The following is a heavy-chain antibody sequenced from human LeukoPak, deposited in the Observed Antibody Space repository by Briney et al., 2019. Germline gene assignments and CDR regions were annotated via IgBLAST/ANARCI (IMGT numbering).Heavy chain of an antibody. D-gene: IGHD2-2*01. V-gene: IGHV1-18*01. CDR3: ARLLVPAAIGAFDI. Sequence: PSVKVSCKASGYTFTSYGISWVRQAPGQGLEWMGWISAYNGSTNYAQKLQGRVTMTTDTSTSTAYMELRSLRSDDTAVYYCARLLVPAAIGAFDIWGQGTMVTVSS. CDR2: ISAYNGST. CDR1: GYTFTSYG. J-gene: IGHJ3*02.